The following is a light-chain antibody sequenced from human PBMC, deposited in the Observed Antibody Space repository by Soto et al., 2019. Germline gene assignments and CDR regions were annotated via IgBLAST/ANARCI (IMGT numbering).Light chain of an antibody. V-gene: IGLV2-14*01. CDR1: SSDVGAYNY. Sequence: QSVLTQPASVSGSPGQSITISCTGTSSDVGAYNYVSWYQQYPGKAPKVIIFEVRKRPSGVSNRFSGSKSGDTASLTISGLQAEDEADYYCSSYTTSNTYVFGTGTKVTVL. CDR2: EVR. J-gene: IGLJ1*01. CDR3: SSYTTSNTYV.